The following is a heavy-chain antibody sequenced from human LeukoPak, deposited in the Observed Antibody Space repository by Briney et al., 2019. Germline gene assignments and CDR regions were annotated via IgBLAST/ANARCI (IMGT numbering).Heavy chain of an antibody. CDR1: GFTFSSSA. CDR3: AKATHNNFDY. Sequence: GGSLRLSCAASGFTFSSSAMSWVRQAPGKGLEWVSAISNNGGYTYYADSVQGRFTISRDNSKSTLCLQMNSLRAEDTAVYYCAKATHNNFDYWGQGTLVTVSS. CDR2: ISNNGGYT. D-gene: IGHD2/OR15-2a*01. V-gene: IGHV3-23*01. J-gene: IGHJ4*02.